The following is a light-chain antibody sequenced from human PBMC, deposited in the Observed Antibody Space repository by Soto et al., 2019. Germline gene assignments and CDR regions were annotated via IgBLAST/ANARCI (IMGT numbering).Light chain of an antibody. CDR1: QSIGST. CDR2: DAS. Sequence: IVMTQSPATLSVSPGERATLSCRASQSIGSTLAWYQQKPGQTPRLLIYDASTWATGIPARFSGIGSGTEFTLIISSLQSEDFAVYYCQHYKTWPLSFGGGTKVEI. V-gene: IGKV3-15*01. J-gene: IGKJ4*01. CDR3: QHYKTWPLS.